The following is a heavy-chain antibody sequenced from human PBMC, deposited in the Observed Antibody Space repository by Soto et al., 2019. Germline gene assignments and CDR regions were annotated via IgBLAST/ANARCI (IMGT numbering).Heavy chain of an antibody. CDR3: ARDSDTAMAKRYYYYGMDV. CDR1: GGTFSSYS. J-gene: IGHJ6*02. D-gene: IGHD5-18*01. V-gene: IGHV1-69*13. CDR2: IIPIFGTA. Sequence: SVKVSCKASGGTFSSYSISWVRQAPGQGLEWMGGIIPIFGTANYAQKFQGRVTITADESTSTAYMELSSLRSEDTAVYYCARDSDTAMAKRYYYYGMDVWGQGTTVTVSS.